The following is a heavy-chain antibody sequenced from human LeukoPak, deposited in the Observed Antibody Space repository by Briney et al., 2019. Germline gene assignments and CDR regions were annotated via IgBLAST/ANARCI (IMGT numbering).Heavy chain of an antibody. CDR3: ASGFSSSPYFDY. CDR2: IFGSYSSI. Sequence: GGCLRLSCAASGFTFSTYYMNWVRQAPGKGLEWVSFIFGSYSSIYYTDSVKGRFTISRDNAKISLFLQMNSLRDEDTAVYYCASGFSSSPYFDYWGQGTLVTV. CDR1: GFTFSTYY. V-gene: IGHV3-21*06. J-gene: IGHJ4*02. D-gene: IGHD6-6*01.